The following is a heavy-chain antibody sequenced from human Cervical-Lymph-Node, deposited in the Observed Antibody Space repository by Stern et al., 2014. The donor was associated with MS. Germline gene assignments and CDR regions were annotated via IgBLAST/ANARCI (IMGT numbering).Heavy chain of an antibody. Sequence: QLQLQESGPGLVKPSQTLSLTCTVSGGSISGAGYYWSWIRQHPGKGLEWIGYIHSSGSTYYNPSLKSRVTISVDTSKNQFSLRLSSVTAADTALYYCARSDRLWGSFDYWGQGTLVTVSS. J-gene: IGHJ4*02. CDR1: GGSISGAGYY. D-gene: IGHD3-16*01. V-gene: IGHV4-31*03. CDR3: ARSDRLWGSFDY. CDR2: IHSSGST.